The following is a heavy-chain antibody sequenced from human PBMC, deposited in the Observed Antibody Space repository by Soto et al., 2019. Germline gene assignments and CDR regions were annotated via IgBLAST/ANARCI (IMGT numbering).Heavy chain of an antibody. CDR2: IYTNGDT. J-gene: IGHJ3*02. D-gene: IGHD1-26*01. CDR1: GGSITSYY. Sequence: PSETLSLTCTVSGGSITSYYWSWIRQPAGKGLEWIGRIYTNGDTNCNPSLKSRVTMSVDTSKNQFSLRLSSVTAADTAVYYCARGRGGTYDAFDIWGQGTLVTVSS. V-gene: IGHV4-4*07. CDR3: ARGRGGTYDAFDI.